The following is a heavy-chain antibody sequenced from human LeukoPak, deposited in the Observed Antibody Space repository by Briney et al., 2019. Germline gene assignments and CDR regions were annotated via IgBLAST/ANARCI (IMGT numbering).Heavy chain of an antibody. J-gene: IGHJ4*02. D-gene: IGHD3-10*01. Sequence: GGSLRLSCAASGFTFSSYAMHWVRQAPGKGLEWVAVILYDGSNKYYADSVKGRFTISRDNSKNTLYLQMNSLRAEDTAVYYCAKERGLWFGEPPPFDYWGQGTLVTVSS. CDR2: ILYDGSNK. CDR1: GFTFSSYA. V-gene: IGHV3-30-3*01. CDR3: AKERGLWFGEPPPFDY.